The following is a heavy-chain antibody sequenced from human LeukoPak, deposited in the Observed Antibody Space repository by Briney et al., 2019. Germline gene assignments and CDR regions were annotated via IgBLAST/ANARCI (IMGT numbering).Heavy chain of an antibody. J-gene: IGHJ6*03. CDR1: GFTFSSYS. V-gene: IGHV3-21*01. CDR2: ISSSSSYI. Sequence: GGSLRLSCAASGFTFSSYSMNWVRQAPGKGLEWVSSISSSSSYIYYADSVKGRFTISRDNAKNSLYLQMNSLRAEDTAVYYCARSTPDYYYMDVWGEGTTVTVSS. CDR3: ARSTPDYYYMDV.